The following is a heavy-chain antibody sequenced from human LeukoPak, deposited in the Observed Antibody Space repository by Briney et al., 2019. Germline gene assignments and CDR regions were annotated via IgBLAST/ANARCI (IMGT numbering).Heavy chain of an antibody. CDR1: GGTFSSYA. J-gene: IGHJ4*02. Sequence: ASVKVSCKASGGTFSSYAISWVRQAPGQGLEWMGRIIPILGIANYAQKFQGRVTITADKSTSTAYMELSSLRSEDTAVYYCATPTADYYDSSGYDHWGQGTLVTVSS. D-gene: IGHD3-22*01. CDR2: IIPILGIA. V-gene: IGHV1-69*04. CDR3: ATPTADYYDSSGYDH.